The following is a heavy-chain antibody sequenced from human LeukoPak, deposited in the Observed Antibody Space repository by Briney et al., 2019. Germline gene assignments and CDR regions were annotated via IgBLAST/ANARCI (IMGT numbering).Heavy chain of an antibody. CDR3: AKVSDYSLAFDY. J-gene: IGHJ4*02. D-gene: IGHD3-22*01. V-gene: IGHV3-23*01. Sequence: GGSLRLSCAASGLTFRNYAMSWVRQAPGKGLEWVSVICANDGNTYYADAVKGRFTISRDNSKDTLYLQMDSLRAEDTAVFYCAKVSDYSLAFDYWGQGTLVTVSS. CDR2: ICANDGNT. CDR1: GLTFRNYA.